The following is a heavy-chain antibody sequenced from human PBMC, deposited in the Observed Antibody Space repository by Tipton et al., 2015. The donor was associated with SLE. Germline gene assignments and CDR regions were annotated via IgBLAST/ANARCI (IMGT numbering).Heavy chain of an antibody. V-gene: IGHV1-8*01. CDR2: MNPNNAYT. J-gene: IGHJ4*02. Sequence: QAQLVQSGAEVKKPGASVKVSCKASGYTFTDYEINWVRQATGQGLEWMGWMNPNNAYTDFAQKFQGRVTMTRNTSISTAYMELSSLRSEDTAVYYCARGYYDSGDYYYYFDYWGQGTLVTVSS. D-gene: IGHD3-22*01. CDR1: GYTFTDYE. CDR3: ARGYYDSGDYYYYFDY.